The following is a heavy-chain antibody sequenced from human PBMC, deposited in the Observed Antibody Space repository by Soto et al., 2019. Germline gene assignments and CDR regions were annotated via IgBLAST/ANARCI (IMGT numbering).Heavy chain of an antibody. D-gene: IGHD6-19*01. CDR2: ISAGGGTT. J-gene: IGHJ4*02. CDR1: GSTFSSFS. V-gene: IGHV3-23*01. CDR3: AKYGRDNSAWKADY. Sequence: EVQLLESGGGLVQPGGSLRLSCVASGSTFSSFSMTWVRQAPGKGLEWVSAISAGGGTTNYVDSVKDRFTISRDNSKSTLFLEMHSLRAEDTAVYYCAKYGRDNSAWKADYWGQGTLVTVSS.